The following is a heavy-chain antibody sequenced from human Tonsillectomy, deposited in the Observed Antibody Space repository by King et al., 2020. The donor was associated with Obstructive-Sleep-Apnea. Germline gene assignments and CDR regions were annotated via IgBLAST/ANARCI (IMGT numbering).Heavy chain of an antibody. CDR3: ARDHYNSGSLFDY. J-gene: IGHJ4*02. CDR1: GFIFSNYG. CDR2: IRYDGSNE. D-gene: IGHD3-10*01. Sequence: VQLVESGGGVVQPGGSLRLSCVASGFIFSNYGMHWVRQAPGRGLEWVTFIRYDGSNEYYADSVTGRFTSSRDNSKNRLYLQMNSLRVEDTAMYYCARDHYNSGSLFDYWGQGTLVTVSS. V-gene: IGHV3-30*02.